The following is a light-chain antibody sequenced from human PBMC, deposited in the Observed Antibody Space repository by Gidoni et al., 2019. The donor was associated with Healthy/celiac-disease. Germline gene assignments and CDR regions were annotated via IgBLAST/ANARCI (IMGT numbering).Light chain of an antibody. CDR3: QQYYSTPIT. CDR2: WAS. CDR1: QSVLYSSNNKNY. J-gene: IGKJ5*01. V-gene: IGKV4-1*01. Sequence: DLVMTQSPDYLAVSLGERATINCKSSQSVLYSSNNKNYLAWYQQKPGQPPKLLIYWASTRESGVPDRFSGSGSGTDFTRTISSLQAEDVAVYYCQQYYSTPITFXQXTRLEIK.